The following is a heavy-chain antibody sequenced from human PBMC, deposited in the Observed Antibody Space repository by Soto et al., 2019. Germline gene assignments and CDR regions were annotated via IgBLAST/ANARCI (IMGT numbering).Heavy chain of an antibody. CDR3: ASGRLKQWLVYDY. J-gene: IGHJ4*02. D-gene: IGHD6-19*01. CDR2: ISSSGSTI. V-gene: IGHV3-11*01. Sequence: GGSLRLSCAASGFTFSDYYMSWIRQAPGKGLEWVSYISSSGSTIYYADSVKGRFTISRDNAKNSLYLQMNSLRAEDTAVYYCASGRLKQWLVYDYWGQGTLVTVSS. CDR1: GFTFSDYY.